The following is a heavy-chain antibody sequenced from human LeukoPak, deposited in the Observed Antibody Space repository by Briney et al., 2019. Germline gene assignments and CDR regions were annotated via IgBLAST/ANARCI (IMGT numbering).Heavy chain of an antibody. D-gene: IGHD3-3*01. CDR3: ARLPHRRGPSTIFGVVTLHRYGMDV. CDR2: MNPNSGNT. CDR1: GYTFTSYD. Sequence: ASVKVSCKASGYTFTSYDINWVRQAPGQGLEWMGWMNPNSGNTGYAQKFQGRVTMTRNTSISTAYMELSSLRSEDTAVYYCARLPHRRGPSTIFGVVTLHRYGMDVWGQGTTVTVSS. V-gene: IGHV1-8*01. J-gene: IGHJ6*02.